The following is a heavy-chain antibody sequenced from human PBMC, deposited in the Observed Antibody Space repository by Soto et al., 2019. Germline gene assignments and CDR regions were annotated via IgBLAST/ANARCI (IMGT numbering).Heavy chain of an antibody. CDR3: ARAYYDTNGYSLDP. Sequence: TLSLTYTVSGCSISSVGYFWSWIRQPPGKGLEWIGNIFYSGTTYYNPSLKSRVTISVDTSKNQFSLKLSPVTAADTAVYYCARAYYDTNGYSLDPWGQGTLVTVSS. J-gene: IGHJ5*02. V-gene: IGHV4-31*03. D-gene: IGHD3-22*01. CDR1: GCSISSVGYF. CDR2: IFYSGTT.